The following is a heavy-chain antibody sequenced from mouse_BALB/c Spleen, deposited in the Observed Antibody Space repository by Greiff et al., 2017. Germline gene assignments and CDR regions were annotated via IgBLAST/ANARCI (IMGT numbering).Heavy chain of an antibody. CDR2: ISSGGSYT. D-gene: IGHD3-3*01. J-gene: IGHJ3*01. V-gene: IGHV5-6*01. Sequence: EVQLQQSGGDLVKPGGSLKLSCAASGFTFSSYGMSWVRQTPDKRLEWVATISSGGSYTYYPDSVKGRFTISRDNAKNTLYLQMSSLKSEDTAMYYCARQGPLAWFAYWGQGTLVTVSA. CDR1: GFTFSSYG. CDR3: ARQGPLAWFAY.